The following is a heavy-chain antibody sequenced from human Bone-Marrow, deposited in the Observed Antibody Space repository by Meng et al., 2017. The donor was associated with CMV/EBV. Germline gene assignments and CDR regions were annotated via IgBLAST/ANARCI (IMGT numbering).Heavy chain of an antibody. V-gene: IGHV3-73*01. Sequence: GGSLRLSCAASGFSFSGSAMHWVRQASGKGLEWVGRIRSKANSYAPAYAASVKGRFTISRDDSKNTAYLQMNSLKTEDTAVYYCTRHEAIYCSSTSCYVAFDIWGQGTMVTVSS. J-gene: IGHJ3*02. CDR3: TRHEAIYCSSTSCYVAFDI. D-gene: IGHD2-2*01. CDR2: IRSKANSYAP. CDR1: GFSFSGSA.